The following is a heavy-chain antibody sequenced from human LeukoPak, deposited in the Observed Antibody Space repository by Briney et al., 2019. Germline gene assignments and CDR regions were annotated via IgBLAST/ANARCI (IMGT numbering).Heavy chain of an antibody. Sequence: SVKVSCKASGGTFSSYAISWVRQAPGQGLEWMGRIIPLFGIANYAQKFRGRVTITADKSTSTAYMELSSLRSEDTAVYYCARVEGLGATTVGFDYWGQGTLVTVSS. CDR3: ARVEGLGATTVGFDY. CDR2: IIPLFGIA. V-gene: IGHV1-69*04. J-gene: IGHJ4*02. D-gene: IGHD1-26*01. CDR1: GGTFSSYA.